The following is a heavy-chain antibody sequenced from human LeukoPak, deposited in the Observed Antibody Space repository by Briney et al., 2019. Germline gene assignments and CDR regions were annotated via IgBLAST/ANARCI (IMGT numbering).Heavy chain of an antibody. V-gene: IGHV4-39*07. CDR3: ARPYNGGGFWFFDL. Sequence: SETLSLTCTVSGGSISSSSYYWGWIRQPPGKGLEWIGSIYYSGSTYYNPSLKSRVTISVDTSKNQFSLRLNSVTAADTAVYYCARPYNGGGFWFFDLWGRGTLVTVSS. J-gene: IGHJ2*01. CDR1: GGSISSSSYY. CDR2: IYYSGST. D-gene: IGHD3-16*01.